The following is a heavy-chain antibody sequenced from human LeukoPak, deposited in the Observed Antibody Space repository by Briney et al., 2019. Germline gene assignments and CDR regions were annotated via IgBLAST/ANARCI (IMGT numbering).Heavy chain of an antibody. J-gene: IGHJ3*02. CDR2: ISYDGSNK. D-gene: IGHD3-22*01. Sequence: PGRSLRLSCAASGFTFSSYAMHWVRQAPGKGLEWVAVISYDGSNKYYADSVKGRFTISRDNSKNTLYLQMNSLRAEDTAVYYCARLLKGYDSTFYAFDIWGQGTMVTVSS. V-gene: IGHV3-30-3*01. CDR1: GFTFSSYA. CDR3: ARLLKGYDSTFYAFDI.